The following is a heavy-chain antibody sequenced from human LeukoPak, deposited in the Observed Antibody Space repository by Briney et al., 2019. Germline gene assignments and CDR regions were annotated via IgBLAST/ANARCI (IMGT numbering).Heavy chain of an antibody. J-gene: IGHJ5*02. D-gene: IGHD2-2*01. V-gene: IGHV4-59*12. CDR2: IYYSGST. CDR3: ARGLPAASFDP. CDR1: GGSISSYY. Sequence: SETLSLTCTVSGGSISSYYWSWIRQPPGKGLEWIGYIYYSGSTNYNPSLKSRVTISVDTSKNQFSLKLSSVTAAATAVYYCARGLPAASFDPWGQGTLVTVSS.